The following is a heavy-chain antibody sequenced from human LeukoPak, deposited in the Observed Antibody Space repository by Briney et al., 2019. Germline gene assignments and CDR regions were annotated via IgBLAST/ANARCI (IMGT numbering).Heavy chain of an antibody. CDR1: GGSISSYY. CDR2: IYYSGST. CDR3: ARRRVGFTVDY. J-gene: IGHJ4*02. V-gene: IGHV4-59*01. D-gene: IGHD1-26*01. Sequence: SETLSLTCTVSGGSISSYYWSWIRQPPGKGLEWIGYIYYSGSTNYNPSLKSRVTISVDTSKNQFSLKLSSVTAADTAVYYCARRRVGFTVDYWSQGTLVTVSS.